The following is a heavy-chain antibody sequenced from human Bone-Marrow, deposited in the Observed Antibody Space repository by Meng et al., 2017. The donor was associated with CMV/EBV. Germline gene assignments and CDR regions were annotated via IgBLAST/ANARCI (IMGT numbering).Heavy chain of an antibody. CDR1: GGSISSSSYY. CDR2: IYYSGST. J-gene: IGHJ5*02. Sequence: GSLRLSCTVSGGSISSSSYYWGWIRQPPGKGLEWIGSIYYSGSTYYNPSLKSRVTISVDTSKNQFSLKLSSVTAADTAVYYCAIPRGIAARPWNWFAPWGQRNLVHFSS. CDR3: AIPRGIAARPWNWFAP. V-gene: IGHV4-39*07. D-gene: IGHD6-6*01.